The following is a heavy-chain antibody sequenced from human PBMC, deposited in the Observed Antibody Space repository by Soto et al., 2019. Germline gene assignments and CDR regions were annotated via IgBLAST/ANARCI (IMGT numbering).Heavy chain of an antibody. V-gene: IGHV4-34*01. Sequence: QVQLQQWGAGLLKPSETLSLTCAVYGGSFSGYYWSWIRQPPGKGLEWIGEINHSGSTNYNPSLKSRVTISVDTSKNQFSLKLSSVTAADTAVYYCARGISVIRSTSSGYFVGGWYFDLWGRGTLVTVSS. CDR2: INHSGST. D-gene: IGHD3-22*01. CDR1: GGSFSGYY. CDR3: ARGISVIRSTSSGYFVGGWYFDL. J-gene: IGHJ2*01.